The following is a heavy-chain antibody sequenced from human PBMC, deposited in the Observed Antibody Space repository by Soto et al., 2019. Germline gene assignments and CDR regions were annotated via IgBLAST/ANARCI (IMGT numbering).Heavy chain of an antibody. Sequence: QITLKESGPTLVNPTQTLTLTCIFSGFSLTTNGVGVAWIRQPPGKALEWLALMYWDGDDRYSPSLKSRLTISKAPAENQVVLPLPNMDPVETGTYYCAHRGGRGAGMDVWGQGTTVTGSS. D-gene: IGHD2-15*01. CDR3: AHRGGRGAGMDV. CDR2: MYWDGDD. V-gene: IGHV2-5*02. CDR1: GFSLTTNGVG. J-gene: IGHJ6*02.